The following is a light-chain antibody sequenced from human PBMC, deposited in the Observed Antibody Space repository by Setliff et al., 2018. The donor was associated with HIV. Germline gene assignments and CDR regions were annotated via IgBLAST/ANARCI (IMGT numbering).Light chain of an antibody. CDR1: SSDVGGYNY. Sequence: QSALAQPASVSGSPGQSITIYCSGTSSDVGGYNYVSWYQQHPGKAPKLMMYGVSERPSGVSNRFSGSKSGYTASLTISGLQAEDEADYYCSSYTSSITYVFGTGTKGTV. CDR3: SSYTSSITYV. CDR2: GVS. V-gene: IGLV2-14*03. J-gene: IGLJ1*01.